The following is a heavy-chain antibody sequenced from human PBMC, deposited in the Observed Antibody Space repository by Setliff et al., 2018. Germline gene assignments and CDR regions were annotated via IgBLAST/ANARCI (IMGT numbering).Heavy chain of an antibody. V-gene: IGHV4-39*07. CDR3: ASTPDGDLYYNFWSGYYLYYYYGMDV. CDR2: IYYSGST. D-gene: IGHD3-3*01. J-gene: IGHJ6*02. CDR1: GGSISSSSYY. Sequence: SETLSLTCTVSGGSISSSSYYWGWIRQPPGKGLEWIGSIYYSGSTYYNPSLKSRVTISVDTSKNQFSLKLSSVTAADTAVYYCASTPDGDLYYNFWSGYYLYYYYGMDVWGQGTRVTVSS.